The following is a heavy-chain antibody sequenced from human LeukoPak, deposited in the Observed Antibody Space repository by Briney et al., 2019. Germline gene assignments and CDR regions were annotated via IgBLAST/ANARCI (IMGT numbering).Heavy chain of an antibody. V-gene: IGHV4-4*09. CDR3: ARQEWLSTPFDY. CDR2: IYTSGST. Sequence: SETLSLTCTVSGGSISSYYRSWIRQPPGKGLEWIGYIYTSGSTNYNPSLKSRVTISVDTSKNQFSLKLSSVTAADTAVYYCARQEWLSTPFDYWGQGTLATVSS. J-gene: IGHJ4*02. D-gene: IGHD3-3*01. CDR1: GGSISSYY.